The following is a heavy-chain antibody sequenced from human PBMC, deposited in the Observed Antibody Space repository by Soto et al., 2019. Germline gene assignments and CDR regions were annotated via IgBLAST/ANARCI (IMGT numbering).Heavy chain of an antibody. CDR1: GFTFSNYW. CDR2: IKKDGSEK. Sequence: EVQLVESGGGLVQPGGSLRLSCAVSGFTFSNYWMSWVRQAPGKGLEWVANIKKDGSEKYYVDSVKGRFTICRDNGKKSLYLQMNSLRAEDTAVYYCAAILGMDVWGQGTTVTVSS. CDR3: AAILGMDV. J-gene: IGHJ6*02. D-gene: IGHD3-3*02. V-gene: IGHV3-7*05.